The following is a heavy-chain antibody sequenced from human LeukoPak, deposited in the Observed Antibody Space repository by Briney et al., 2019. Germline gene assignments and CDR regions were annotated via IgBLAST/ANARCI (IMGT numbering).Heavy chain of an antibody. CDR2: INTYNGNT. CDR1: GYTLNKFG. CDR3: ARDTPQHLKRFDC. V-gene: IGHV1-18*01. D-gene: IGHD6-13*01. J-gene: IGHJ4*02. Sequence: ASVKVSCKASGYTLNKFGMSWVRQAPGRGLERLGWINTYNGNTKLGEKFQGRVTMTTDTSTSTVYMELTSLRTDDTAVYFCARDTPQHLKRFDCWGQGTLITVSS.